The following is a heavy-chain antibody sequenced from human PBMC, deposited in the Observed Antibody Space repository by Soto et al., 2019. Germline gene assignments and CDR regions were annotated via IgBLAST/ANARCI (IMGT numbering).Heavy chain of an antibody. J-gene: IGHJ4*02. D-gene: IGHD2-21*02. V-gene: IGHV3-23*01. Sequence: PGGSLRLSCAPSGFTFSNYAMFWVRQAPGKGLEWVAGIGASGDITWYADSVKGRLSISRDNSKNTLYLQLNSLRFEDTAVYYCAKDDFTDRGDDYFDYWGPGTLGTAPQ. CDR3: AKDDFTDRGDDYFDY. CDR2: IGASGDIT. CDR1: GFTFSNYA.